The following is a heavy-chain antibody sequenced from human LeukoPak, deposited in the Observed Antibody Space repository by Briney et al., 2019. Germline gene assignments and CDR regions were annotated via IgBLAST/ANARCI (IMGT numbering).Heavy chain of an antibody. D-gene: IGHD6-13*01. CDR2: IWYDGSNK. Sequence: GGPLRLSCAASGFTFSSYGMHWVRQAPGKGLEWVAVIWYDGSNKYYADSVKGRFTISRDNSKNTLYLQMNSLRAEDTAVYYCARDKLDSSSWYYFDYWGQGTLVTVSS. V-gene: IGHV3-33*01. CDR3: ARDKLDSSSWYYFDY. CDR1: GFTFSSYG. J-gene: IGHJ4*02.